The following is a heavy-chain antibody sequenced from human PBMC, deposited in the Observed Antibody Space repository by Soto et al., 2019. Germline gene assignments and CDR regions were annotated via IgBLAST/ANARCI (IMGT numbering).Heavy chain of an antibody. D-gene: IGHD2-2*01. CDR1: GYTDTSYG. V-gene: IGHV1-18*01. CDR3: AREYCSSNSCYGPDY. J-gene: IGHJ4*02. CDR2: ISTYNGDT. Sequence: GASVKVSCKASGYTDTSYGISWVRQAPGQGLEWMGWISTYNGDTDYAQNLQGRLTLTTDASTNTAYMELTSLRSDDTAVYYCAREYCSSNSCYGPDYWGQGTLVTAPQ.